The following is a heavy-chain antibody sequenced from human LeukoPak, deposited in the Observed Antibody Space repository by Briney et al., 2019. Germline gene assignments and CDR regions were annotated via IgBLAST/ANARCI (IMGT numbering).Heavy chain of an antibody. CDR1: GYTFTSYD. CDR3: ARLVRGY. D-gene: IGHD6-6*01. CDR2: LNPNSDNT. Sequence: ASVKVSCKASGYTFTSYDINWVRQATGQGLEWMGWLNPNSDNTGYAQKFQGRVTMTRDTSISTAYMELSRLRSDDTAVYYCARLVRGYWGQGTLVTVSS. V-gene: IGHV1-8*01. J-gene: IGHJ4*02.